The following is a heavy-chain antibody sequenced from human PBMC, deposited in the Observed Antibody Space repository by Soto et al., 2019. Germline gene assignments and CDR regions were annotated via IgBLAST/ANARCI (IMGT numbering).Heavy chain of an antibody. CDR3: ARGDTPMITGMDSFDI. CDR1: GFTFSRYW. Sequence: PVESLILSCAASGFTFSRYWMNWVRQAPGKGLEWVANIKQDGTEKNYVDSVKGRFTISRDNARNSLYLQMDSLRAEDTAVYFCARGDTPMITGMDSFDIWGQGTMVTVSS. J-gene: IGHJ3*02. D-gene: IGHD5-18*01. V-gene: IGHV3-7*01. CDR2: IKQDGTEK.